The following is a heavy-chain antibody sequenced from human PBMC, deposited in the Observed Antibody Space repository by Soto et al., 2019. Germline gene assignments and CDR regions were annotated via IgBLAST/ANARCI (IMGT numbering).Heavy chain of an antibody. J-gene: IGHJ5*02. CDR1: GFSLSTSGVA. Sequence: VSAPTLANPTQTLTLTCSFSGFSLSTSGVAVGWIRQPPGKALEWLALIYWDDDKRYSPSLMSRLTITKDTSKNQVVLTMTNVDPVDTATYYCAHRPSRDYNNWFDPWGQGTLVTVSS. V-gene: IGHV2-5*02. CDR3: AHRPSRDYNNWFDP. CDR2: IYWDDDK. D-gene: IGHD4-17*01.